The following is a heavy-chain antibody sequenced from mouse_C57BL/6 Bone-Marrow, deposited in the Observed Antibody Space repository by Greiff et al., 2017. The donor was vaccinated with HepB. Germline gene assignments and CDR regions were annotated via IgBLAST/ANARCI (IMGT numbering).Heavy chain of an antibody. V-gene: IGHV1-81*01. Sequence: VQLQQSGAELARPGASVKLSCKASGYTFTSYGISWVKQRTGQGLEWIGEIYPRSGNTYYNEKFKGKATLTADKSSSTAYMALRSLTSEASAVYFGAPYYYGSSYYFDYWGQGTTLTVSS. J-gene: IGHJ2*01. CDR3: APYYYGSSYYFDY. D-gene: IGHD1-1*01. CDR2: IYPRSGNT. CDR1: GYTFTSYG.